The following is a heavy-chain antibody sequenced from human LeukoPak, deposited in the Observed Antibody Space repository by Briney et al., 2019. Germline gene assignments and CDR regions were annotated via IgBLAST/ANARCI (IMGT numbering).Heavy chain of an antibody. CDR3: GKVDSGILRRTPGPRTRDYYYFYMNA. D-gene: IGHD2-15*01. Sequence: GGSLRLSCAASGFTFSSYAMNWVRQAPGEGLEWVSAISGRGGSTYYVDSVKGRFSISRDNSKNTLYLQMNSLRAEARPVYYGGKVDSGILRRTPGPRTRDYYYFYMNAWGKGTTVTVSS. CDR1: GFTFSSYA. J-gene: IGHJ6*03. CDR2: ISGRGGST. V-gene: IGHV3-23*01.